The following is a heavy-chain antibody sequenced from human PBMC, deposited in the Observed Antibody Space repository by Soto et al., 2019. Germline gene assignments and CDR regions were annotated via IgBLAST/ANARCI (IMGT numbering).Heavy chain of an antibody. J-gene: IGHJ4*02. V-gene: IGHV1-18*01. CDR2: ISAYNGNS. CDR1: GSTFTSYG. Sequence: QVQLVQSGAEVKKPGASVKVSCKASGSTFTSYGISWVRQAPGQGLEWMGWISAYNGNSNYAQTLQGRVTMTTDTATSTAYMELRSLRSDDTAVYYFASDLQGDPYDCGQGTLVTDSS. D-gene: IGHD2-21*01. CDR3: ASDLQGDPYD.